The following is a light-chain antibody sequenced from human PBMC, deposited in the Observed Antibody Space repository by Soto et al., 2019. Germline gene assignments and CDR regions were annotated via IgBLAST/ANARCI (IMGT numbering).Light chain of an antibody. Sequence: QSALTQPRSVSGSPGQSVSISCTGTSSDVGGYNYVSWYQHHPGKAPTVMIYDVTKRPSGVPDRFSGSKSGNTASLTISGLQAEDEADYYCQSYDRSLSSPIFGGGTKVTVL. V-gene: IGLV2-11*01. CDR2: DVT. CDR1: SSDVGGYNY. J-gene: IGLJ2*01. CDR3: QSYDRSLSSPI.